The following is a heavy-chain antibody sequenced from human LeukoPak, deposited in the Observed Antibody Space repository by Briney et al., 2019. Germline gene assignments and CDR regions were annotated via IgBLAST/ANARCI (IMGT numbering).Heavy chain of an antibody. CDR1: GYTFTGYY. J-gene: IGHJ3*02. Sequence: GASVKVSCKASGYTFTGYYMHWVRQAPGQGLEWMGWINPNSGGTNYAQKFQGRVTMTRDTSISTAYMELSRLRSDDTAVYYCARRRGVSYYDSRLDAFDIWGQGTMVTVSS. D-gene: IGHD3-22*01. CDR2: INPNSGGT. V-gene: IGHV1-2*02. CDR3: ARRRGVSYYDSRLDAFDI.